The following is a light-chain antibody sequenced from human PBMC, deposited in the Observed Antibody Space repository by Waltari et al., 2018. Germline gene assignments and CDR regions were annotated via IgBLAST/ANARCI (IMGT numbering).Light chain of an antibody. Sequence: HSALTQPASVSGSPGQSITISCTGTSSDVGGYKYVSWYQQHPGKAPKLMIYDVTNRPSGMSNRFSGSKSGNTASLTISGLQAEDEADYYCNSYTSSSTGVFGTGTKVTVL. CDR2: DVT. J-gene: IGLJ1*01. V-gene: IGLV2-14*03. CDR1: SSDVGGYKY. CDR3: NSYTSSSTGV.